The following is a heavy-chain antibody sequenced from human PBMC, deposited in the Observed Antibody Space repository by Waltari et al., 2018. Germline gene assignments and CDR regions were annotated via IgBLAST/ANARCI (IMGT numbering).Heavy chain of an antibody. V-gene: IGHV5-51*01. CDR2: IYPGDSET. CDR1: GYGFSDYW. CDR3: TTQLHDAFDL. J-gene: IGHJ3*01. Sequence: EVQLVQSGGEVRKSGESLKISCKAFGYGFSDYWIGWVRQLPGKGLEWMGTIYPGDSETTYSPSFEGQVTISVDTSIRTAYLHWSSLKATDTAMYYCTTQLHDAFDLWGQGTMVTVSS.